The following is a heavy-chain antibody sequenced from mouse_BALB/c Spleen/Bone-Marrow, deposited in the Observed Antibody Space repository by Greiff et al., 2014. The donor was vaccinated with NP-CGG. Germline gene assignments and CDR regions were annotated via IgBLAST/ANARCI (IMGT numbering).Heavy chain of an antibody. CDR1: VYSITSGYS. D-gene: IGHD2-1*01. V-gene: IGHV3-1*02. CDR2: IHYSGST. Sequence: EVQLQQSGPDLVKPSQSLSLTCTVTVYSITSGYSWHWIRQFPGNKLEWMGYIHYSGSTNYNPSLKSRISITRDASKNQFFLQLNSVTTEDTATYYCTRRGYGNWGYYAMDYWGQGTSVTVSS. J-gene: IGHJ4*01. CDR3: TRRGYGNWGYYAMDY.